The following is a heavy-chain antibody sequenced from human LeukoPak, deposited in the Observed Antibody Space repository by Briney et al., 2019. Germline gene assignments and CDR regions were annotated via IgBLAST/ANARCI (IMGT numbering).Heavy chain of an antibody. CDR1: GFTFSSYG. CDR2: ISGSSSYI. D-gene: IGHD6-19*01. J-gene: IGHJ4*02. V-gene: IGHV3-21*01. CDR3: ARVEGSSGPKDY. Sequence: GGSLRLSCAASGFTFSSYGMNWVRQAPGKGLEWVSSISGSSSYIDYADSVKGRFTISRDNARKSLYLQMNSLRVEDTAVYYCARVEGSSGPKDYWGQGTPVTVSS.